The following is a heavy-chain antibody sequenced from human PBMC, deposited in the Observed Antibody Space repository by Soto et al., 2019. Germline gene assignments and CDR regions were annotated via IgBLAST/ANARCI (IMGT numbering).Heavy chain of an antibody. CDR3: ARPLKRITMIVVVTPFDY. Sequence: PWGSLRLSCAASGFTFSSYGMHWVRQAPGKGLEWVAVISYDGSNKYYADSVKGRFTISRDNSKNTLYLQMNSLRAEDTAVYYCARPLKRITMIVVVTPFDYWGQGTLVTVSS. J-gene: IGHJ4*02. CDR1: GFTFSSYG. CDR2: ISYDGSNK. V-gene: IGHV3-30*03. D-gene: IGHD3-22*01.